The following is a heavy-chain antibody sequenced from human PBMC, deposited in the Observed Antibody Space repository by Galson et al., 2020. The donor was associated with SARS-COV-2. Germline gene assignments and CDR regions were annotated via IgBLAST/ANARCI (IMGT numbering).Heavy chain of an antibody. Sequence: LSLTCAASGFTFSRYWMSWVRQAPGKGLEWVANINQDGSDKNYVDSVKGRFTISRDNAKNSLYLQMNSLRAEDTAVYYCARDLGLVTTCYFDYWGQGNLVSVSS. V-gene: IGHV3-7*04. CDR2: INQDGSDK. J-gene: IGHJ4*02. D-gene: IGHD4-17*01. CDR1: GFTFSRYW. CDR3: ARDLGLVTTCYFDY.